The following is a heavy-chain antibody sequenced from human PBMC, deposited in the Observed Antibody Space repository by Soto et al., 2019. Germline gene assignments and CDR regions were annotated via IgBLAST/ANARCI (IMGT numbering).Heavy chain of an antibody. D-gene: IGHD6-13*01. Sequence: QVQLQESGPGLVKPSQTLSLTCTVSGGSISSGDYYWSWIRQPPGKGLEWIGYIYYSGSTYYNPSLKSRVTISVDTSKNRFSLKLSSVTAADTAVYYCARGEIAAAGYYYYYGMDVWGQGTTVTVSS. J-gene: IGHJ6*02. CDR1: GGSISSGDYY. CDR3: ARGEIAAAGYYYYYGMDV. V-gene: IGHV4-30-4*01. CDR2: IYYSGST.